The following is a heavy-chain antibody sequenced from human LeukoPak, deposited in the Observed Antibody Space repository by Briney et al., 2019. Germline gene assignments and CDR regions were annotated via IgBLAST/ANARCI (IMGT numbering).Heavy chain of an antibody. CDR3: ARDLGGYPFFMDV. Sequence: SETLSLTCSVSGGSTRSGRHHWAWVRQPPGKGLEFIGSLDESGRPYYNAPLKSRVTISEDSSGKQFSLNLSSVTAADTAVYYCARDLGGYPFFMDVWGRGTTVIVSS. CDR1: GGSTRSGRHH. CDR2: LDESGRP. D-gene: IGHD2-15*01. J-gene: IGHJ6*03. V-gene: IGHV4-39*07.